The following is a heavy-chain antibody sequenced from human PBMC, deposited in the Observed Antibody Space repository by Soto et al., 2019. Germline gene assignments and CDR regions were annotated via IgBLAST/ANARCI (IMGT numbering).Heavy chain of an antibody. J-gene: IGHJ6*02. CDR2: IKSKTDGGTT. V-gene: IGHV3-15*07. CDR1: GFTFSNAW. CDR3: TTDKEGYDFWSGYYSWYYYGMDV. D-gene: IGHD3-3*01. Sequence: PGGSLRLSCAASGFTFSNAWMNWVRQAPGKGLEWVGRIKSKTDGGTTDYAAPVKGRFTISRDDSKNTLYLQMNSLKTEDTAVYYCTTDKEGYDFWSGYYSWYYYGMDVWGQGTTVTVSS.